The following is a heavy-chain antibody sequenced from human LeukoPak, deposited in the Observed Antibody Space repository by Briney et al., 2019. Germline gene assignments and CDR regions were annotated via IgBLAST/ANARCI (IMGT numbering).Heavy chain of an antibody. CDR3: TREAGATDY. Sequence: PGGSLRPSCAVSGFTVSSSYMSWVRQAPEGKGLEWVSVIYSDGSTYYADSVKGRFTISRDNSKNMLYLQMNSLRAEDTALYYCTREAGATDYWGQGTLVTVSS. CDR2: IYSDGST. V-gene: IGHV3-66*01. D-gene: IGHD1-26*01. J-gene: IGHJ4*02. CDR1: GFTVSSSY.